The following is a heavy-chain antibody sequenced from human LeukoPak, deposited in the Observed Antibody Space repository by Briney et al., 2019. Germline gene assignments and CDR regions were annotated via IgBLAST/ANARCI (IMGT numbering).Heavy chain of an antibody. Sequence: SETLSLTCTVSGGSISSGSCYWSWIRQPAGKGLEWIGRIYTSGSTNYNPSLKSRVTISVDTSKNQFSLKLSSVTAADTAVCYCARDSSGYRSYYYYYMDVWGKGTTVTISS. D-gene: IGHD5-18*01. CDR3: ARDSSGYRSYYYYYMDV. V-gene: IGHV4-61*02. CDR2: IYTSGST. J-gene: IGHJ6*03. CDR1: GGSISSGSCY.